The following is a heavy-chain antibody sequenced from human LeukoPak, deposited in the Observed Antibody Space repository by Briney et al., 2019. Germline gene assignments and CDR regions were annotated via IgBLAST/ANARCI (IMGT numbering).Heavy chain of an antibody. J-gene: IGHJ6*02. CDR3: ARPSITISYYYGMDV. CDR1: GGTFSSYA. V-gene: IGHV1-69*04. D-gene: IGHD3-3*01. Sequence: CSVNVSCRASGGTFSSYAISWVRQAPGQGLEWMGRIMSILGIANYAQKFQGRVTITADKSTSTAYMELSSLRSEDTAVYYCARPSITISYYYGMDVWGQGTTVTVSS. CDR2: IMSILGIA.